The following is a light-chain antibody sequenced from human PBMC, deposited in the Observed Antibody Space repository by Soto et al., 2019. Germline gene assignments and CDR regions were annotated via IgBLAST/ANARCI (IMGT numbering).Light chain of an antibody. V-gene: IGKV1-9*01. Sequence: DIQLTQSPSLLSASVGDRVTITCRASQGISTYLAWYLQTSGKAPKLLISAASTLQRGVPSRFSGSGSGTQFTLTISSLQPEDFATYYCQQLNAYPLTFGGGTRVEIK. CDR1: QGISTY. CDR2: AAS. J-gene: IGKJ4*01. CDR3: QQLNAYPLT.